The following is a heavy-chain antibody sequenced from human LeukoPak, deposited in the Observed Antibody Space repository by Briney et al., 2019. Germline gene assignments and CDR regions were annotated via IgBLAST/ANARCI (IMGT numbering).Heavy chain of an antibody. CDR1: GSTFSSYW. V-gene: IGHV3-7*01. J-gene: IGHJ4*02. CDR3: ARGESGYDPFYYFDY. CDR2: IKQDGSEK. D-gene: IGHD5-12*01. Sequence: GGSLRLSCAASGSTFSSYWMSWVRQAPGKGLEWVANIKQDGSEKYYVDSVKGRFTISRDNAKNSLYLQMNSLRAEDTAVYYCARGESGYDPFYYFDYWGQGTLVTVSS.